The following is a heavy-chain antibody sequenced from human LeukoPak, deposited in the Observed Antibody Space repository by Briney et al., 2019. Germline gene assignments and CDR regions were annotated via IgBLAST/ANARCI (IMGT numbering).Heavy chain of an antibody. V-gene: IGHV3-23*01. CDR3: AKDGFVRYYDSSGYYYPFFY. CDR1: GFTFSSYA. J-gene: IGHJ4*02. Sequence: GGSLRLSCAASGFTFSSYAMSWARQAPGKGLEWVSAISGSGGSTYYADSVKGRFTISRDNSKNTLYLQMNSLRAEDTAVYYCAKDGFVRYYDSSGYYYPFFYWGQGTLVTVSS. CDR2: ISGSGGST. D-gene: IGHD3-22*01.